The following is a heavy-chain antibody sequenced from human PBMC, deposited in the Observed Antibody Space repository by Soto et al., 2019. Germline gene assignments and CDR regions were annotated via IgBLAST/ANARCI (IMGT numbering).Heavy chain of an antibody. CDR3: ARGGVSTRTFDY. V-gene: IGHV5-51*01. J-gene: IGHJ4*02. CDR2: IYPSDSDT. CDR1: GYNFAGYW. D-gene: IGHD3-3*01. Sequence: PGESLKISCKGSGYNFAGYWIAWVRQMPGKDLELMGIIYPSDSDTRYRPSFQGQVTISADKPISSAYLQWSSLRASDTAMYYCARGGVSTRTFDYWGQGTPVTVSS.